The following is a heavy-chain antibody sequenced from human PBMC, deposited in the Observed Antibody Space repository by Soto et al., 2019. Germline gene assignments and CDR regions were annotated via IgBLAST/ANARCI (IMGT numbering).Heavy chain of an antibody. D-gene: IGHD3-22*01. CDR3: ARVDYYDSSGYSPYYNGMDV. CDR2: IIPIFGTA. V-gene: IGHV1-69*13. CDR1: GGTFSSYA. J-gene: IGHJ6*02. Sequence: SVKVSCKASGGTFSSYAISWVRQAPGQGLEWMGGIIPIFGTANYAQKFQGRVTITADESTSTAYMELSSLRSEDTAVYYCARVDYYDSSGYSPYYNGMDVWGQGPTVTV.